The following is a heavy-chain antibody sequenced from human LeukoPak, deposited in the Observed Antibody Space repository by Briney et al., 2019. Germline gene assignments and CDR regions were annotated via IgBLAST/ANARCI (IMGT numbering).Heavy chain of an antibody. CDR1: GYTFTGYY. J-gene: IGHJ6*03. CDR3: ARDGVGEPGYYMDV. V-gene: IGHV1-2*02. Sequence: ASVKVSCKASGYTFTGYYMHWVRQAPGQGLEWMGWINPNSGGTNYAQKFQGRVTMTRDTSISTAYMELRSLRSDDTAVYYCARDGVGEPGYYMDVWGKGTTVTVSS. D-gene: IGHD3-10*01. CDR2: INPNSGGT.